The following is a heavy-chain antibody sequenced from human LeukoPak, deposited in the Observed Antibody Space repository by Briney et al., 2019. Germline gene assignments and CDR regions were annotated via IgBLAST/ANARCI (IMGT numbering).Heavy chain of an antibody. D-gene: IGHD3-22*01. CDR3: ARDQGENYDSSGYYPY. V-gene: IGHV3-7*05. J-gene: IGHJ4*02. Sequence: GGSLRLSCAASGFTFSDYWMTWVRQAPGKGLEWVGNIKQDGSGKYYADSVKGRFTISRDNARNSLYLQMNSLRAEDTALYYCARDQGENYDSSGYYPYWGQGTLVTVSS. CDR2: IKQDGSGK. CDR1: GFTFSDYW.